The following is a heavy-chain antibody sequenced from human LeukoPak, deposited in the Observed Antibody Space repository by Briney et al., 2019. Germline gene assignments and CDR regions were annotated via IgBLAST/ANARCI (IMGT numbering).Heavy chain of an antibody. Sequence: SETLSLTCTVSGVSISSSNSYWGWIRQPPGKGLEWIGSIYYSGNTYYNASLKSQVSISIDTSKNQFSLRLTSVTAADTAVYYCARHFGGATDYWGQGTLVTVSS. CDR1: GVSISSSNSY. CDR2: IYYSGNT. D-gene: IGHD3-16*01. V-gene: IGHV4-39*01. CDR3: ARHFGGATDY. J-gene: IGHJ4*02.